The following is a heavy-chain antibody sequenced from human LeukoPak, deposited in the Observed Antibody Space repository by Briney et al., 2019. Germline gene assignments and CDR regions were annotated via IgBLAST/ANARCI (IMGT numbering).Heavy chain of an antibody. CDR1: GGSISSSNW. J-gene: IGHJ3*02. D-gene: IGHD1-1*01. Sequence: SETLSLTCAVSGGSISSSNWWSWVRQPPGKGLEWIGEIYHSGSTNYNPSLKSRVTISVDKSKNQFSLKLNSVTAADTAVYYCAKFLNWNDLGFDIWGQGTMVTVSS. CDR3: AKFLNWNDLGFDI. V-gene: IGHV4-4*02. CDR2: IYHSGST.